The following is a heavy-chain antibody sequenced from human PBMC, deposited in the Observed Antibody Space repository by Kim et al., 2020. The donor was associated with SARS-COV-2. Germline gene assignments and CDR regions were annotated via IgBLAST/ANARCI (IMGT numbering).Heavy chain of an antibody. V-gene: IGHV3-15*01. Sequence: YAAPVKGRFTISRDDSKNTLYLQMNSLKTEDTAVYYCTTALRGSRTLPFDYWGQGTLGPVSS. J-gene: IGHJ4*02. CDR3: TTALRGSRTLPFDY. D-gene: IGHD5-12*01.